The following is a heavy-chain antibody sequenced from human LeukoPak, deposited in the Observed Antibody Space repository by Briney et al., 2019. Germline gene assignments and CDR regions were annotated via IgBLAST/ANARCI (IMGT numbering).Heavy chain of an antibody. CDR3: ARRRPGVGATFDY. J-gene: IGHJ4*02. CDR2: IYSSGSA. Sequence: SETLSLTCTVSGASINNNFWTWIRQPPGKGLEWIGYIYSSGSANYNPSLKSRVIISGDTSKNQISLNPTSVTAADTAVYFCARRRPGVGATFDYWGQGTLVTVSS. D-gene: IGHD1-26*01. CDR1: GASINNNF. V-gene: IGHV4-59*08.